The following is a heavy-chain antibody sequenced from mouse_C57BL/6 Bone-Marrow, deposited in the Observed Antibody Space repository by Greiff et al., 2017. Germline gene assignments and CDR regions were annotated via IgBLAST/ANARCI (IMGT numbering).Heavy chain of an antibody. Sequence: VKLVESGPELVKPGASVKISCKASGYAFSSSWMNWVKQRPGKGLEWIGRIYPGDGDTNYNGKFKGKATLTADKSSSTAYMQLSSLTSEDSAVYFCARNGGTVVATGFDYWGQGTTLTVSS. CDR3: ARNGGTVVATGFDY. CDR1: GYAFSSSW. D-gene: IGHD1-1*01. CDR2: IYPGDGDT. J-gene: IGHJ2*01. V-gene: IGHV1-82*01.